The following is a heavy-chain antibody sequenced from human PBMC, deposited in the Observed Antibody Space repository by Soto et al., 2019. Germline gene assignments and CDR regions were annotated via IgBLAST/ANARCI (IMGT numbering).Heavy chain of an antibody. CDR3: AKGRGGRVGELIF. Sequence: GGSLRLSCAASGFTFSSSAMSWVRQAPGKGLEWVSAISGSGGGTSYADSVKGRFTISRGNYKNTMSLQMKSLSAEDTAVYYCAKGRGGRVGELIFWGQGTLVTVSS. D-gene: IGHD3-10*01. V-gene: IGHV3-23*01. CDR2: ISGSGGGT. CDR1: GFTFSSSA. J-gene: IGHJ4*02.